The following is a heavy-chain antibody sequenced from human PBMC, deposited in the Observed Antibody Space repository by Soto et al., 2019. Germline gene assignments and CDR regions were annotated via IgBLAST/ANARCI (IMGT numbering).Heavy chain of an antibody. CDR3: ASRDYYDSSGYYYYGMDV. CDR1: GYSFTSYW. V-gene: IGHV5-51*01. D-gene: IGHD3-22*01. J-gene: IGHJ6*02. Sequence: GESLKISCKGSGYSFTSYWIGWVRQMPGKGLEWMGIIYPGDSDTRYSPSFQGQVTISADKSISTAYLQWSSLKASDTAMYYCASRDYYDSSGYYYYGMDVWGQGTTVTVSS. CDR2: IYPGDSDT.